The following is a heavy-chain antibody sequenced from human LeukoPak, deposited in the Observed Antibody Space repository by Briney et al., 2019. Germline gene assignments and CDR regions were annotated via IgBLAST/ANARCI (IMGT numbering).Heavy chain of an antibody. CDR2: ISGSGGST. Sequence: GGSLRLSCAASGFTFSSYAMSWVRQAPGKGLEWVSAISGSGGSTYYADSLKGRFTISRDNSKNTLYLQMNSLRAEDTAVYYCAPDDSSGYPPFDYWGQGTLVTVSS. CDR1: GFTFSSYA. J-gene: IGHJ4*02. V-gene: IGHV3-23*01. CDR3: APDDSSGYPPFDY. D-gene: IGHD3-22*01.